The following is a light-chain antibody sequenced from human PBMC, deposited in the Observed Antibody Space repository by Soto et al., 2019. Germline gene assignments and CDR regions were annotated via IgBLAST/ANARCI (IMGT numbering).Light chain of an antibody. J-gene: IGLJ3*02. V-gene: IGLV1-40*01. CDR2: CNS. Sequence: QSVLTQPPSLSGAPGQRVTISCTGSSSNIGAGYDVHWYQQLPGTAPKLLIYCNSNRPSGVPDRFSGSKSGTSASLAITGLQAEDEADYYCPSYDSSLSGWVFGGGTKLTVL. CDR3: PSYDSSLSGWV. CDR1: SSNIGAGYD.